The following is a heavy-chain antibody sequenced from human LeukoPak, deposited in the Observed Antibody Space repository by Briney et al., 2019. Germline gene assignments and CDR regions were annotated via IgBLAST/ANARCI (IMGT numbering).Heavy chain of an antibody. V-gene: IGHV4-59*08. CDR2: ISHTGST. Sequence: PSETLSLTWTVSGGSISNYYSGSIRQSPGKGLEWIGYISHTGSTNYNPSLKSRVTISVDKSKNQLSLKLSSVTATDTAVYYCASGSVWNNYCGYWGEGTLVTVSS. CDR3: ASGSVWNNYCGY. J-gene: IGHJ4*02. CDR1: GGSISNYY. D-gene: IGHD1/OR15-1a*01.